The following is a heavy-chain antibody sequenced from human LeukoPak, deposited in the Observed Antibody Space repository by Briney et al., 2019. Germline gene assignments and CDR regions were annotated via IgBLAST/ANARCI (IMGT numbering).Heavy chain of an antibody. D-gene: IGHD3-10*01. CDR2: IKSKTDGGTT. J-gene: IGHJ4*02. Sequence: WIRQPPGKGLEWVGRIKSKTDGGTTDYAAPVKGRFTISRDDSKNTLYLQMNSLKTEDTAVYYCTTAKILWFGELLSRDYWGQGTLVTVSS. V-gene: IGHV3-15*01. CDR3: TTAKILWFGELLSRDY.